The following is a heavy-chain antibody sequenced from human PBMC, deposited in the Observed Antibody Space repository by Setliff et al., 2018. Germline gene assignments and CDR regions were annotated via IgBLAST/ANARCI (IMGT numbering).Heavy chain of an antibody. CDR2: ISGSSSNFI. D-gene: IGHD3-10*01. CDR1: GFIFSNYA. CDR3: ARDSSHFIRVLDS. J-gene: IGHJ4*02. V-gene: IGHV3-21*01. Sequence: LSCAASGFIFSNYAMNWVRQAPGKGLEWVSSISGSSSNFIYYADSVKGRLTISRDNAKNSLFLQMDNLRAEDTAQYFCARDSSHFIRVLDSWGQGTLVTVSS.